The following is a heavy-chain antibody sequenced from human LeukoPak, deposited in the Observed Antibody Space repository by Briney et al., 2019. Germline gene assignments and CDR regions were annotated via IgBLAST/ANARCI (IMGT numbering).Heavy chain of an antibody. CDR3: AKGGYSSSWYFDY. V-gene: IGHV3-30*18. CDR2: ISYDGSNK. Sequence: PGGSLRLSCEASGFTDSTIFMGWVRQAPGKGLEWVAVISYDGSNKYYADSVKGRFTISRDNSKNTLYLQMNSLRAEDTAVYYCAKGGYSSSWYFDYWGQGTLVTVSS. CDR1: GFTDSTIF. J-gene: IGHJ4*02. D-gene: IGHD6-13*01.